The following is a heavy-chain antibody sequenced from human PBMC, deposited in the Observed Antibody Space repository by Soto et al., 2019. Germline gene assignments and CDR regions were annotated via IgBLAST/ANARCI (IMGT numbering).Heavy chain of an antibody. D-gene: IGHD1-20*01. Sequence: QVQLVQSGAEVKKPGASVKVSCKASGYTFTSYDINWVRQAPGQGLGWVGWMSPRSGDTGYAQTFQGRVTLTRDTSRSTAYMELSSLTSEDTAVYYCARNLYNTGSFEHWGQGTLVTVSS. CDR2: MSPRSGDT. CDR3: ARNLYNTGSFEH. V-gene: IGHV1-8*02. J-gene: IGHJ4*02. CDR1: GYTFTSYD.